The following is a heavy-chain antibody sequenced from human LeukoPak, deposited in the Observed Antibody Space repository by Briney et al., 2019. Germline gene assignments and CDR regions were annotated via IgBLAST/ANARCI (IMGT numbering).Heavy chain of an antibody. J-gene: IGHJ4*02. V-gene: IGHV4-59*01. CDR2: ISSSGNT. CDR1: GGSTSSYL. CDR3: ARTHDASFDY. Sequence: SETLSLTCTVSGGSTSSYLWSWIRQPPGKGLEWIGYISSSGNTNYNPSLKSRVTISKDTSKNQFSLKLNSVTAADTAMYYCARTHDASFDYWGQGTLVTVSS.